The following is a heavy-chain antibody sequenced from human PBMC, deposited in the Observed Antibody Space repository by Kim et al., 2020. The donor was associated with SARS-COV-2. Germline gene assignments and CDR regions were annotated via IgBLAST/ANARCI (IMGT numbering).Heavy chain of an antibody. Sequence: SETLSLTCAVSGGSISSGGYSWSWIRQPPGKGLEWIGYIYHSGSTYYNPSLKSRVTISVDRSKNQFSLKLSSVTAADTAVYYCARAIGVVPAAKWFDPWGQGTLVTVSS. CDR3: ARAIGVVPAAKWFDP. V-gene: IGHV4-30-2*01. CDR1: GGSISSGGYS. CDR2: IYHSGST. D-gene: IGHD2-2*01. J-gene: IGHJ5*02.